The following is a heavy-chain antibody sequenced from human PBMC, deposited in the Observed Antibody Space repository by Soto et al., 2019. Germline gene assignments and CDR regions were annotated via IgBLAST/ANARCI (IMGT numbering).Heavy chain of an antibody. CDR1: RDTFTSYY. J-gene: IGHJ5*02. CDR2: INPHGGST. Sequence: ASVKVSCKAPRDTFTSYYTNWVRQAPGQGLEWMGVINPHGGSTAYAQKFKGRVTLTRDASASTVYMEVSSLTSEDTAMYYCARSSGGNFGIIIEGTNWFAPWGQGTLVTVSS. CDR3: ARSSGGNFGIIIEGTNWFAP. D-gene: IGHD1-26*01. V-gene: IGHV1-46*01.